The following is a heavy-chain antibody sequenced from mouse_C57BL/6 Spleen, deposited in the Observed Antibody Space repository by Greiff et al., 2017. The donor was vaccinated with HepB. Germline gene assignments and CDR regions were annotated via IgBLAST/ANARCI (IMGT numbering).Heavy chain of an antibody. D-gene: IGHD1-1*01. CDR2: IWSGGST. CDR3: AKNGYYYGSSGNAMDY. CDR1: GFSLTSYG. J-gene: IGHJ4*01. V-gene: IGHV2-4*01. Sequence: VQLVESGPGLVQPSQSLSITCTVSGFSLTSYGVHWVRQPPGKGLEWLGVIWSGGSTDYNAAFISRLSISKDNSKSQVFFKMNSLQADDTAIYYCAKNGYYYGSSGNAMDYWGQGTSVTVSS.